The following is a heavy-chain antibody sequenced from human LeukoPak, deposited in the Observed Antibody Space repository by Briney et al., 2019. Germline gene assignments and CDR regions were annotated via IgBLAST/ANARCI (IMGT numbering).Heavy chain of an antibody. Sequence: PGRSLRLPCAASGFTFNTYAMHWVRQAPGKGLEWVAVVSYVGTNKYYADSVKGRFTISRDNSKNSLYLQLNSLRAEDTAVYYCARGDGYTYGCPDYWGQGTLVTVSS. CDR1: GFTFNTYA. CDR3: ARGDGYTYGCPDY. CDR2: VSYVGTNK. J-gene: IGHJ4*02. D-gene: IGHD5-18*01. V-gene: IGHV3-30-3*01.